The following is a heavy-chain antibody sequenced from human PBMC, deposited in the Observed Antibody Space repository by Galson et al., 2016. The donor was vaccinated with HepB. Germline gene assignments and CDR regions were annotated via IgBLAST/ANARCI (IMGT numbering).Heavy chain of an antibody. D-gene: IGHD3-22*01. V-gene: IGHV5-10-1*01. CDR1: GYSFTSYW. CDR2: IDPSDSYS. Sequence: QSGAEVKKPGESLRISCKGSGYSFTSYWISWVRQMPGKGLEWVGRIDPSDSYSNYSPSFQGHVTISADKSIGTSYLQWSSLKASDTAMYYCARAEDTSGYYASWGQGTLVTVSS. CDR3: ARAEDTSGYYAS. J-gene: IGHJ5*02.